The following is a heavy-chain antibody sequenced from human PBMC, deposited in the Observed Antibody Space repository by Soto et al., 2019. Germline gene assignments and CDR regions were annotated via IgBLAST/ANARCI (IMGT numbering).Heavy chain of an antibody. CDR3: TSGEGGCNYYYATDA. CDR1: GFPFNNYY. Sequence: PGGSLRLSCTASGFPFNNYYMTWVRQASGKGLEWVASIKEDGNEKYYADSVKGRFTISRDNAKNSMSLQMNSLGAEDTAVYFCTSGEGGCNYYYATDAWGPGATVTVSS. J-gene: IGHJ6*02. V-gene: IGHV3-7*03. CDR2: IKEDGNEK.